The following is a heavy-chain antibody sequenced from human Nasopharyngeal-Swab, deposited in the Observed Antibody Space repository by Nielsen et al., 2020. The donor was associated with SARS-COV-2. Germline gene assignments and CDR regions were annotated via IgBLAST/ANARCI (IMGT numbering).Heavy chain of an antibody. CDR2: TKEDGTVT. CDR3: ARDPPTEGYYYYYYGMDV. CDR1: GFTFSSYW. J-gene: IGHJ6*02. V-gene: IGHV3-7*01. Sequence: GESLKISCAATGFTFSSYWMSWVRQAPGRGLEWLAHTKEDGTVTHYVDSVRGRFTISRDNSKNTLYLQMNSLRAEDTAVYYCARDPPTEGYYYYYYGMDVWGQGTTVTVSS.